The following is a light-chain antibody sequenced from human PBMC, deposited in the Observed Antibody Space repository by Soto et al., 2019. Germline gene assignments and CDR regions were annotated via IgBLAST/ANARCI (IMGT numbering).Light chain of an antibody. CDR2: AAT. CDR1: PSVDSNY. J-gene: IGKJ4*01. V-gene: IGKV3-20*01. CDR3: QQYGSSST. Sequence: EIVLTQSPGTLSLSPWERATLSCRASPSVDSNYLAWYQHKPGQAPRLLIYAATSRATGIPDRFSGSGSGTDFTLTISRLEPEDFAVYYCQQYGSSSTFGGGTKVDIK.